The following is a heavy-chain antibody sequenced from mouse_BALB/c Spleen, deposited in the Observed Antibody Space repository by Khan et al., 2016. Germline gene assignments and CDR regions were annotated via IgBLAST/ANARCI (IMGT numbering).Heavy chain of an antibody. CDR3: APFDCDEGFY. CDR1: GFNIKDTY. V-gene: IGHV14-3*02. CDR2: IDPANYNT. Sequence: VRLQQSGAEVVKPGASVKLSCTASGFNIKDTYLHWVKQRPEQGLEWIGRIDPANYNTKYDPKFQGRATITADTSSNTAYLQLSSLTSEDSAVYYCAPFDCDEGFYWGPGTLVTVSA. J-gene: IGHJ3*01. D-gene: IGHD2-4*01.